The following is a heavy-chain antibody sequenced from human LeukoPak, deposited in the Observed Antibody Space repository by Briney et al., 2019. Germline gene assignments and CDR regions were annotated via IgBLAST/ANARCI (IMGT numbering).Heavy chain of an antibody. D-gene: IGHD5-18*01. CDR1: GYTFTSYD. CDR2: MNPNSGNT. V-gene: IGHV1-8*01. Sequence: GASVKVSCEASGYTFTSYDINWVRQATGRGLEWMGWMNPNSGNTGYAQKFQGRVTITRNTSISTAYMELSSLRSEDTAVYYCARGLWIQLWLVRDTFDIWGQGTMVTVSS. CDR3: ARGLWIQLWLVRDTFDI. J-gene: IGHJ3*02.